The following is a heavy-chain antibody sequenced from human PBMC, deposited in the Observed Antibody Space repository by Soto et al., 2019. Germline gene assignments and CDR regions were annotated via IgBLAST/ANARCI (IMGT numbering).Heavy chain of an antibody. CDR2: IYWDDDK. V-gene: IGHV2-5*02. Sequence: SGPTLVNPTQTLTLTCTSSGFSLSTSGVGVGWIRQPPGKALEWLALIYWDDDKRYSPSLKSRLTITKDTSKNQVVLTMTNMGPVDTATYYCAQYRFGELRDYFDYWGQGTLVTVSS. CDR3: AQYRFGELRDYFDY. CDR1: GFSLSTSGVG. D-gene: IGHD3-16*01. J-gene: IGHJ4*02.